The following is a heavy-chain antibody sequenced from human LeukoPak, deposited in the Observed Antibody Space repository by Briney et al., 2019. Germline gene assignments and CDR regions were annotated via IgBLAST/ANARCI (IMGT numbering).Heavy chain of an antibody. Sequence: GGSLRLSCAASGFTFSSHSMNWVRQAPGKGLEWVSYISSSSSTIYYADSVKGRFTISRDNAKNSLYLQMNSLRAEDTAVYYCARAGYSSSWYYFDYWGQGTLVTVSS. CDR1: GFTFSSHS. CDR3: ARAGYSSSWYYFDY. J-gene: IGHJ4*02. V-gene: IGHV3-48*01. D-gene: IGHD6-13*01. CDR2: ISSSSSTI.